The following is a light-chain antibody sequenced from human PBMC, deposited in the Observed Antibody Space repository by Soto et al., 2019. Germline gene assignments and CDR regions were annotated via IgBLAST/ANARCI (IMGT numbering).Light chain of an antibody. V-gene: IGKV3-11*01. CDR3: QQRSNWPRT. Sequence: EIVLTQSPATLSLSPGERATLSCRASQSVSSYLAWYQHKPGQPPRLLIYDASNSATGIPDRFSGSGSGTDFTLTISSLEPEDFAAYYCQQRSNWPRTFGQGTKVEIK. CDR2: DAS. CDR1: QSVSSY. J-gene: IGKJ1*01.